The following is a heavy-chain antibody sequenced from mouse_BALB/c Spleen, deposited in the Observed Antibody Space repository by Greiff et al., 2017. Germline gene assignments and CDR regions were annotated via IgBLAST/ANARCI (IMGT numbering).Heavy chain of an antibody. D-gene: IGHD2-2*01. CDR3: ARLWLRRGYYYAMDY. V-gene: IGHV3-1*02. J-gene: IGHJ4*01. CDR2: IHYSGST. CDR1: GYSITSGYS. Sequence: EVQLQQSGPGLVKPSQSLSLTCSVTGYSITSGYSWHWIRQFPGNKLEWMGYIHYSGSTNYNPSLKSRISITRDTSKNQFFLQLNSVTTEDTATYYCARLWLRRGYYYAMDYWGQGTSVTVSS.